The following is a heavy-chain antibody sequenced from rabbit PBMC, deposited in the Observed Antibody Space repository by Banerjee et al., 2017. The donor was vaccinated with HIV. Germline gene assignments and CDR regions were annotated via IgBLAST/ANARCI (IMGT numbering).Heavy chain of an antibody. V-gene: IGHV1S45*01. J-gene: IGHJ4*01. Sequence: QEQLVESGGGLVTLGGSLKLSCKASGIDFSSYGISWVRQAPGKGLEWIACIGTDGGSTWYASWVNGRFTISKTSSTTVTLQMTSLTAADTATYFCARDLTGVIGWNLNLWGPGTLVTVS. CDR3: ARDLTGVIGWNLNL. CDR2: IGTDGGST. CDR1: GIDFSSYG. D-gene: IGHD1-1*01.